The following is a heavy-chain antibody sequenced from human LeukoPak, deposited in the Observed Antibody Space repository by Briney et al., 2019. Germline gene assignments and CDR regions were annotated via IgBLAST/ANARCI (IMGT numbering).Heavy chain of an antibody. V-gene: IGHV4-38-2*01. Sequence: PSETLSLTCAVSGYSISSGYYWGWIRQPPGKGLEWIGSIYHSGSTYYNPSLKSRVTISVDTSKNQFSLKLSSVTAADTAVYYCARNLVYDYGNFDYWGQGTLVTVSS. J-gene: IGHJ4*02. CDR2: IYHSGST. CDR1: GYSISSGYY. CDR3: ARNLVYDYGNFDY. D-gene: IGHD4-17*01.